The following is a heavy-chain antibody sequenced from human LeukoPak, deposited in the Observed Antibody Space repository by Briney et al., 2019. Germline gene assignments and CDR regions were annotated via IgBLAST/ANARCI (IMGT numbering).Heavy chain of an antibody. CDR2: IYSGGNT. CDR3: ARGLRGYSYGYYDY. Sequence: GGSLRLSCAASGFSVSSNYMSWVRQAPGRGLEWVSVIYSGGNTYYADSVRGRFTISRDNSKNTLYLQMNGLRAEDTAVYYCARGLRGYSYGYYDYWGQGTLVTVSS. D-gene: IGHD5-18*01. V-gene: IGHV3-53*01. J-gene: IGHJ4*02. CDR1: GFSVSSNY.